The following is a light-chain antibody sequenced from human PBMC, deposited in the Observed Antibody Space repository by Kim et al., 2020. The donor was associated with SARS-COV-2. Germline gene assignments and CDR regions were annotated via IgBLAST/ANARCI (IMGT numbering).Light chain of an antibody. CDR3: QQYGRPPYT. J-gene: IGKJ2*01. Sequence: EIVLTQSPGTLSLSPGERATLSCRASQSVGTNYLAWYQQKPGQAPRLLIYDASSRATGIPDRFSGSGSGTDFTLTISRLEPDDFAVYYCQQYGRPPYTFGQGTKLEI. CDR1: QSVGTNY. CDR2: DAS. V-gene: IGKV3-20*01.